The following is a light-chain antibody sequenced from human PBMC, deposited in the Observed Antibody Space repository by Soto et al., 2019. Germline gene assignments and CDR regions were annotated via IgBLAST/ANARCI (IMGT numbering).Light chain of an antibody. J-gene: IGKJ4*01. V-gene: IGKV1-17*01. CDR2: AVS. Sequence: DIQMTQSPSSLSASVGDRVTITCRASQGIRDDLGWYQKKPGKDPTSMIYAVSSLQNGVPSRFSGTGSGTEFNLTISRLQTEDFATYECLQHNTYTLSFGGGTKLDIK. CDR3: LQHNTYTLS. CDR1: QGIRDD.